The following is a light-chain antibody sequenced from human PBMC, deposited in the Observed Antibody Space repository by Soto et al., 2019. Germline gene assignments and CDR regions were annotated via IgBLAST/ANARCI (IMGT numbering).Light chain of an antibody. CDR1: SSDVGGYNY. J-gene: IGLJ1*01. Sequence: QSALTQPASVSGSPGQSITISCTGTSSDVGGYNYVSWYQQHTGKAPKLMIYEVSNRPSGVSNRFSGSKSGNTASLTISGLQAEDEADYFCNSYGSTSTRYVFGTGTKLTVL. V-gene: IGLV2-14*01. CDR3: NSYGSTSTRYV. CDR2: EVS.